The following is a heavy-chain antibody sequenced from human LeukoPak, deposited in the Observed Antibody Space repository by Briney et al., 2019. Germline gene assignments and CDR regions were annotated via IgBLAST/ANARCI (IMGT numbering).Heavy chain of an antibody. CDR3: ARGLWVPAVTSGAFDI. J-gene: IGHJ3*02. Sequence: GASVKVSCKASGYTFTSYGISWVRQAPGQGLEWMGWISAYNGNTNYAQKLQGRVTMTTDTSTSTAYMELRSLRSDDTAVYYCARGLWVPAVTSGAFDIWGQGTMVTVSS. D-gene: IGHD2-2*01. CDR1: GYTFTSYG. CDR2: ISAYNGNT. V-gene: IGHV1-18*01.